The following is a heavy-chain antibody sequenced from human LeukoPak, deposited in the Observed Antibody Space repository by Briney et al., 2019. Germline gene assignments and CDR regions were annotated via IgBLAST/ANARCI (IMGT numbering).Heavy chain of an antibody. CDR2: ISTYSGNA. V-gene: IGHV1-18*01. CDR3: ARGGSRVVTYGNFDY. J-gene: IGHJ4*02. D-gene: IGHD2-21*02. CDR1: GYTFTSYG. Sequence: ASVKVSCKASGYTFTSYGISWVRQAPGQGLEWMGWISTYSGNANYAQKLQGRITMTIETSTSTAYMELRSLRSDDTAVYYCARGGSRVVTYGNFDYWGQGTLVTVSS.